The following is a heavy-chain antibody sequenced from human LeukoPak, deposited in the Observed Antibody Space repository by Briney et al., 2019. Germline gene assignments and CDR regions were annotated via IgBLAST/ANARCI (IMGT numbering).Heavy chain of an antibody. CDR3: ARGRAYGSGSYFDY. CDR2: INHSGST. J-gene: IGHJ4*02. V-gene: IGHV4-34*01. Sequence: PSETLSLTCAVYGGSFSGYYWSWIRQPPGKGLEWIGEINHSGSTNYNPSLKSRVTISVDTSKNQFSLKLSSVTAADTAVYYCARGRAYGSGSYFDYRGQGTLVTVSS. D-gene: IGHD3-10*01. CDR1: GGSFSGYY.